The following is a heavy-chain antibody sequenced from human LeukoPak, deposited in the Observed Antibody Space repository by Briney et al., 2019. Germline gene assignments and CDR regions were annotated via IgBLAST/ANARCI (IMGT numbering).Heavy chain of an antibody. Sequence: PSQTLSLTCTVSGGSISSGSYYWSWIRQPAGKGLEWIGRIYTSGSTNYNPSLKSRVTISIDTSKNQFSLKLSSVTAADTAVYYCARDRISVADPPNWFDPWGQGTLVTVSS. CDR3: ARDRISVADPPNWFDP. V-gene: IGHV4-61*02. CDR2: IYTSGST. D-gene: IGHD6-19*01. J-gene: IGHJ5*02. CDR1: GGSISSGSYY.